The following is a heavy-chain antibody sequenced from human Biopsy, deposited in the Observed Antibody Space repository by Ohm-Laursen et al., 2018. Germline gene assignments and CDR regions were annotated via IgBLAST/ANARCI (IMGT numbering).Heavy chain of an antibody. D-gene: IGHD6-13*01. CDR1: GFNFDDFA. J-gene: IGHJ6*02. Sequence: SLRLSCSASGFNFDDFAMHRVRQAPGKGLEWVSGISWNSDSIGYADSVKGRFTISRDNAKNSLYLQMNSLRSEDTALYYCAKDRYPSSWHYYYGMDVWGQGTTVTVSS. CDR3: AKDRYPSSWHYYYGMDV. V-gene: IGHV3-9*01. CDR2: ISWNSDSI.